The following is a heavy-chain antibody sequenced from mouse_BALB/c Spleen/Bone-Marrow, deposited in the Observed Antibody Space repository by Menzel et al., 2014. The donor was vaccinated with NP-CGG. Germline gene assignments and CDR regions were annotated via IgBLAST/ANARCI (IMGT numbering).Heavy chain of an antibody. CDR1: GFTFSDYY. CDR3: AREVAMDY. Sequence: EVQVVESGGGLVKPGGSLKLSCAASGFTFSDYYMYWVRQTPEKRLEWVATISDGGSYTYYPDSVKGRFTISRDNAMNNLYLQMSSLKSEDTAMYYCAREVAMDYWGQGTSVTVSS. CDR2: ISDGGSYT. J-gene: IGHJ4*01. V-gene: IGHV5-4*02.